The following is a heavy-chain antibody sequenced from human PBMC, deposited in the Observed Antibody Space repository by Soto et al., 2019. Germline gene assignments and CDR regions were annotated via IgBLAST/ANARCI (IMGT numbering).Heavy chain of an antibody. D-gene: IGHD3-10*01. Sequence: EVQLLESGGGLVQPGGSLRLSCAASGFTFSSYAMSWVRQAPGKGLEWVSAISGSGGSTYYADSVKGRFTISRDNSKNTLYLQMNRLRAEDTAVYYCAKDRHYYGSGSCWDYWGQGTLVTVSS. CDR2: ISGSGGST. J-gene: IGHJ4*02. CDR1: GFTFSSYA. V-gene: IGHV3-23*01. CDR3: AKDRHYYGSGSCWDY.